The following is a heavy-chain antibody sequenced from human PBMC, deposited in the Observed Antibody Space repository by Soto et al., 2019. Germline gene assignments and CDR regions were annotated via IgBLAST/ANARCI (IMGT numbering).Heavy chain of an antibody. V-gene: IGHV3-23*01. Sequence: EVQLSQSGGGLVQPGESLSLASSGSGFTFSDFAMSWIRHSPGTGLEWVCTISRSGDKTFYAESVRGRLTVSRDNSKNALFLQVNSLRADDTAVYYCARPFPDKTYYYSGMDVWGQGTAVTVSS. CDR2: ISRSGDKT. J-gene: IGHJ6*02. D-gene: IGHD2-21*01. CDR3: ARPFPDKTYYYSGMDV. CDR1: GFTFSDFA.